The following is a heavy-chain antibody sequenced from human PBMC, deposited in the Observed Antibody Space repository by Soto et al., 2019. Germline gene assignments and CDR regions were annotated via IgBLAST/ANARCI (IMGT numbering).Heavy chain of an antibody. V-gene: IGHV5-51*01. Sequence: EPRKISCKGSGYSFTSYWIGWVRQMPGKGLEWMGIIYPGDPDTRYSPSFQGQVTISADKSISTAYLQWSSLKASDTAMYYCARHDASTYSNSNYYYYGMDVWGQGTTLTVSS. J-gene: IGHJ6*02. CDR1: GYSFTSYW. CDR3: ARHDASTYSNSNYYYYGMDV. D-gene: IGHD4-4*01. CDR2: IYPGDPDT.